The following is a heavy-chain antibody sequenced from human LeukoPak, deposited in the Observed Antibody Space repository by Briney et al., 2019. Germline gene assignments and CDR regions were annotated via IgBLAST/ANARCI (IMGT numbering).Heavy chain of an antibody. V-gene: IGHV1-46*01. CDR1: GYTFTSYY. CDR3: AGQNYYDSSGSFDY. CDR2: INPSGGRT. Sequence: ASVKVSCKASGYTFTSYYMHWVRQAPGQGLEWMGIINPSGGRTSYAQKFQGRVTMTTDTSTSTAYMELRSLRSDDTAVYYCAGQNYYDSSGSFDYWGQGTLVTVSS. D-gene: IGHD3-22*01. J-gene: IGHJ4*02.